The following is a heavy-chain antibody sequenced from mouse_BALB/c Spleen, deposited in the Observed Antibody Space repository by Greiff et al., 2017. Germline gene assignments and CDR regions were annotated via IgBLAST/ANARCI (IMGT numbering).Heavy chain of an antibody. Sequence: QVQLQQSGAELMKPGASVQISCKATGYTFSSYWIEWVKQRPGHGLEWIGESLPGSGSTNYNEKFKGKATFTADTSSNTAYMQLSSLTSEDSAVYYCARRGYGSYYFDYWGKGTTLTVSS. J-gene: IGHJ2*01. CDR1: GYTFSSYW. CDR2: SLPGSGST. V-gene: IGHV1-9*01. CDR3: ARRGYGSYYFDY. D-gene: IGHD1-1*01.